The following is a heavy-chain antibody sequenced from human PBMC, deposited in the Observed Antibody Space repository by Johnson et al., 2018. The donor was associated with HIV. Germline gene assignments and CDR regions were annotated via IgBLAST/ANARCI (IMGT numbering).Heavy chain of an antibody. D-gene: IGHD7-27*01. J-gene: IGHJ3*02. V-gene: IGHV3-66*01. CDR3: ASGDELGDDAFDI. CDR2: IHSGDKT. Sequence: EVQLVESGGGLVQPGGSLRLSCAASGLTVRSNHISWVRQTPGKGLEWVSVIHSGDKTYYADSVKGRFTISRDNSENTVYLQMNSLRAEDTAVYFCASGDELGDDAFDIWGQGTMVTVSS. CDR1: GLTVRSNH.